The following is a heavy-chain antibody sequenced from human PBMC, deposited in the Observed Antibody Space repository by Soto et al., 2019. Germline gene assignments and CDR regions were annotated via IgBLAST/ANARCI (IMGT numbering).Heavy chain of an antibody. CDR3: ASQYLGRSSSSSFDP. V-gene: IGHV4-59*01. J-gene: IGHJ5*02. D-gene: IGHD6-6*01. CDR1: GGSMNDYY. CDR2: VYYVGMT. Sequence: QVQLQESGPGLVRPSETLSLTCTVSGGSMNDYYWSWIRQPPGKGLEWIGYVYYVGMTNYNPSLKSRVTMSLDTSKTQFSLKLGSVTTADTAVYYCASQYLGRSSSSSFDPWGQGTLVTVSS.